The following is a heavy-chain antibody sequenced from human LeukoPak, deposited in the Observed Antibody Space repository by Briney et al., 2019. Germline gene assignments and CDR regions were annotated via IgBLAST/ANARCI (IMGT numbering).Heavy chain of an antibody. D-gene: IGHD3-3*01. J-gene: IGHJ3*02. CDR1: GYTFTDYY. Sequence: GASVKVSCKASGYTFTDYYMHWVQQAPGKGLEWMGRVDPEDGETIYAEKFQGRVTITADTSTDTAYMELSSLRSEDTAVYYCATALSPITIFGDDAFDIWGQGTMVTVSS. CDR2: VDPEDGET. V-gene: IGHV1-69-2*01. CDR3: ATALSPITIFGDDAFDI.